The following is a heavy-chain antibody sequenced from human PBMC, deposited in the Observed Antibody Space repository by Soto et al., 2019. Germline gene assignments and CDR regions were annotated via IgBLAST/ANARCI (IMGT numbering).Heavy chain of an antibody. CDR3: ARVVRYCSGGSCSVNWFDP. V-gene: IGHV1-3*01. D-gene: IGHD2-15*01. CDR1: GYTFTSYA. J-gene: IGHJ5*02. Sequence: ASVKVSCKASGYTFTSYAMHWVRQAPGQRLEWMGWINAGNGNTNYAQKLQGRVTMTTDTSTSTAYMELRSLRSDDTAVYYCARVVRYCSGGSCSVNWFDPWGQGTLATVSS. CDR2: INAGNGNT.